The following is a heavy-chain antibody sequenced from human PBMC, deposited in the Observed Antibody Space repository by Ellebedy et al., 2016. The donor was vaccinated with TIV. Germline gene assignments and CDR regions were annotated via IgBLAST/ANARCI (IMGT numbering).Heavy chain of an antibody. CDR3: ATDGSYGDYRSPTHAFVF. CDR2: IRQDGGDK. D-gene: IGHD4-17*01. Sequence: GESLKISCAASGFSFRSYWMTWVRQAPGKGLEWVANIRQDGGDKYYVDSVKGRFTISRDNAKNSLYLQMSSLRAEDTAVYYCATDGSYGDYRSPTHAFVFWGQGTTVTVSS. J-gene: IGHJ3*01. CDR1: GFSFRSYW. V-gene: IGHV3-7*01.